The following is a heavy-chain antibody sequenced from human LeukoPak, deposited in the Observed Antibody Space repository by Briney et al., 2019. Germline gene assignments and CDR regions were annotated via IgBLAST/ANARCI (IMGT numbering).Heavy chain of an antibody. J-gene: IGHJ4*02. CDR2: INEDGRHK. CDR3: ARDPWGYSETSGSLDY. Sequence: PGGSLRLSCTASGFSFTTYWMAWVRQAPGKGLEWVANINEDGRHKNYLDSVKGRFTISRDNTKNSVYLQMNSLRAEDTAVYYCARDPWGYSETSGSLDYWGQGTRVTVSS. CDR1: GFSFTTYW. D-gene: IGHD3-22*01. V-gene: IGHV3-7*01.